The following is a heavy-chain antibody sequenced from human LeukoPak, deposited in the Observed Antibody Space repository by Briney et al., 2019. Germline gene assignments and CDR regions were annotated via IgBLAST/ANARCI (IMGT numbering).Heavy chain of an antibody. Sequence: KPSETLSLTCTVSGGSISSYYWSWIRQPPGKGLEWIGYIYYSGSTNYNPSLKSRVTISVDTSKNQFSLKLSSVTAADTAVYYCARDRGTWNDDGFDYWGQGTLVTVSS. CDR3: ARDRGTWNDDGFDY. V-gene: IGHV4-59*12. CDR2: IYYSGST. D-gene: IGHD1-1*01. CDR1: GGSISSYY. J-gene: IGHJ4*02.